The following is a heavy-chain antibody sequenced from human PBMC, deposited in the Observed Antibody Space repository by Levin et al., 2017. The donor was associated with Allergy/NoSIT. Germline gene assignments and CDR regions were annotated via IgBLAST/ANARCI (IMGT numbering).Heavy chain of an antibody. D-gene: IGHD4-17*01. CDR3: ARDGGGTVTTVNYGMDV. CDR2: SSSSSSYI. Sequence: GGSLRLSCAASGFTFSSYSMNWVRQAPGKGLEWVSSSSSSSSYIYYADSVKGRFTISRDNAKNSLYLQMNSLRAEDTAVYYCARDGGGTVTTVNYGMDVWGQGTTVTVSS. V-gene: IGHV3-21*01. CDR1: GFTFSSYS. J-gene: IGHJ6*02.